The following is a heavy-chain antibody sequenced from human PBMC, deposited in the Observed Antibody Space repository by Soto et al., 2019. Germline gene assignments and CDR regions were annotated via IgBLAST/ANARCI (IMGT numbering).Heavy chain of an antibody. Sequence: GGSLRLSCAASGFTFSSYAMSWVRQAPGKGLEWVSAISGSGGSTYYADSVKGRFTISRDNSKNTLYLQMNSLRAEDTAVYYCAKDLYRLWFGEFKTYFDYWGQGTLVTVSS. CDR2: ISGSGGST. CDR1: GFTFSSYA. J-gene: IGHJ4*02. D-gene: IGHD3-10*01. CDR3: AKDLYRLWFGEFKTYFDY. V-gene: IGHV3-23*01.